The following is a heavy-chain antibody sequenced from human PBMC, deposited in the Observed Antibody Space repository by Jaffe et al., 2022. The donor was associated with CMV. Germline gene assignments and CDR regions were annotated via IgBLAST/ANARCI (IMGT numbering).Heavy chain of an antibody. V-gene: IGHV3-49*04. CDR2: IRSKAYGGTT. J-gene: IGHJ6*03. CDR1: GFTFGDYA. D-gene: IGHD6-13*01. CDR3: TRESPTIAAAVYYYYYYMDV. Sequence: EVQLVESGGGLVQPGRSLRLSCTASGFTFGDYAMSWVRQAPGKGLEWVGFIRSKAYGGTTEYAASVKGRFTISRDDSKSIAYLQMNSLKTEDTAVYYCTRESPTIAAAVYYYYYYMDVWGKGTTVTVSS.